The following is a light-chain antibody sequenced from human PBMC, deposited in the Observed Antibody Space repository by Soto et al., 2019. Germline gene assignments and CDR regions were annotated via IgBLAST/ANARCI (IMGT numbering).Light chain of an antibody. Sequence: QSALAQPASMSGSPGQSITISCTGSSSDVGSYKYVSWYQQHPGKAPKLILYEVSNRPSGVSIRFSGSKSADTASLTLSGLQADDEAEYYCASFSNSTFVFGSGTKVTVL. J-gene: IGLJ1*01. CDR2: EVS. CDR3: ASFSNSTFV. V-gene: IGLV2-14*01. CDR1: SSDVGSYKY.